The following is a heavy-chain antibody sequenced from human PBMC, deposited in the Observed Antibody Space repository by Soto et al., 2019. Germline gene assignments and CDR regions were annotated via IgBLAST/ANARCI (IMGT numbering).Heavy chain of an antibody. CDR2: INHSGST. D-gene: IGHD3-16*02. Sequence: PSETLSLTCAVYGGSFSGYYWSWIRQPPGKGLEWIGEINHSGSTNYNPSLKSRVTISVDTSKNQFSLKLSSVTAADTAVYYCARCSPIVPTTRAFDIWGQGTMVTVSS. CDR3: ARCSPIVPTTRAFDI. J-gene: IGHJ3*02. CDR1: GGSFSGYY. V-gene: IGHV4-34*01.